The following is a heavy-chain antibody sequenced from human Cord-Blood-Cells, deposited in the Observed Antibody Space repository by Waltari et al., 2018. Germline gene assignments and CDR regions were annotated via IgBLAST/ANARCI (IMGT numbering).Heavy chain of an antibody. Sequence: QVQLVQSGAEVKKPGASVKVSCKVSGYTLTDFSMHRVRLAPGKGLEWMGGFDPEEGKTIYAQKFQGRVTMTGDTSTDTAYMELSSLRSEDTAVYYCATDRDSSWLRVEYFQHWGQGTLVTVSS. CDR1: GYTLTDFS. CDR3: ATDRDSSWLRVEYFQH. J-gene: IGHJ1*01. D-gene: IGHD6-13*01. CDR2: FDPEEGKT. V-gene: IGHV1-24*01.